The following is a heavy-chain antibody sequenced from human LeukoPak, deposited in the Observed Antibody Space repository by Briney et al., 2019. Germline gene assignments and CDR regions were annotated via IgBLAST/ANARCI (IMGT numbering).Heavy chain of an antibody. V-gene: IGHV3-11*01. D-gene: IGHD2/OR15-2a*01. CDR1: GFTFSDYY. Sequence: NAGGALRLSCAASGFTFSDYYMSWIRQAPGKVLEWVSYISSSGSTIYYADSVKGRFTISRDNAKNSLYLQMNSLRAEDTAVYYCARVGNTTGSFDYWGQGTLVTVSS. CDR3: ARVGNTTGSFDY. CDR2: ISSSGSTI. J-gene: IGHJ4*02.